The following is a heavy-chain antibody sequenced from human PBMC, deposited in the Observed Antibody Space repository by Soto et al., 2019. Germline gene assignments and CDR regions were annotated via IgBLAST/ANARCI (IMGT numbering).Heavy chain of an antibody. V-gene: IGHV1-8*01. D-gene: IGHD5-18*01. CDR3: VKILQYSYGLPH. Sequence: ASVKVSCKASGYTFTSYDINWVLQATGQGLEWMGWMNPNSGNTGYAQKFQGRVTMTRNTSISTAYMELSSLRSEDTAVYYCVKILQYSYGLPHWGQGTLVTVSS. CDR1: GYTFTSYD. J-gene: IGHJ4*02. CDR2: MNPNSGNT.